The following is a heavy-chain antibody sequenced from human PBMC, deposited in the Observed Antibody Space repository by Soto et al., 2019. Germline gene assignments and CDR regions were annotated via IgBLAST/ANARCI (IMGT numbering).Heavy chain of an antibody. J-gene: IGHJ4*02. CDR3: AKEMYPRTVLDSSSPWGDY. Sequence: PGGSLRLSCAVSGFTFSDYGMHWVRQAPGKGLEWVAVMSYAGTYKYYADSVKGRFTISRDLSGNTLFLQMNSLRLEDTAVYSCAKEMYPRTVLDSSSPWGDYWGQGTLVTVSS. CDR2: MSYAGTYK. D-gene: IGHD6-6*01. V-gene: IGHV3-30*18. CDR1: GFTFSDYG.